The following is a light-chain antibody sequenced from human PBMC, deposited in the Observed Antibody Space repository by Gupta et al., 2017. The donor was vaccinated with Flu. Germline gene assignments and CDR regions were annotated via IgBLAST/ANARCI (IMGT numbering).Light chain of an antibody. CDR1: QGISSW. CDR2: AAS. Sequence: IQMTQSPSSVSASVGDRGTITCRASQGISSWLAWYKQKPGKAPKLLIYAASSWQRGVPSRFSGSGYGKDFSLTISSRQPEDFAAYYCQQTNSFPLITFGHGTKVDIK. J-gene: IGKJ3*01. CDR3: QQTNSFPLIT. V-gene: IGKV1D-12*01.